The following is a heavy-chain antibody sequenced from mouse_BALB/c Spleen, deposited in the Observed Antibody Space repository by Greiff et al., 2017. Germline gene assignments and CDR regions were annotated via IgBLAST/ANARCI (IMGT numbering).Heavy chain of an antibody. D-gene: IGHD2-10*01. CDR1: GFTFSDYY. CDR3: ARAPYYGNYGGYFDV. CDR2: ISDGGSYT. J-gene: IGHJ1*01. Sequence: EVKVVESGGGLVKPGGSLKLSCAASGFTFSDYYMYWVRQTPEKRLEWVATISDGGSYTYYPDSVKGRFTISRDNAKNNLYLQMSSLKSEDTAMYYCARAPYYGNYGGYFDVWGAGTTVTVSS. V-gene: IGHV5-4*02.